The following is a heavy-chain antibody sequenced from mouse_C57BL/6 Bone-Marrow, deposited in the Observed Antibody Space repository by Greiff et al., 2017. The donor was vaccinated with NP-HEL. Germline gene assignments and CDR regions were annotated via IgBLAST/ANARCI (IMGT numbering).Heavy chain of an antibody. D-gene: IGHD2-4*01. CDR2: IWGVGST. Sequence: VKVVESGPGLVAPSQSLSITCTVSGFSLTSYGVDWVRQSPGKGLEWLGVIWGVGSTNYNSALKSRLSISKDNSKSQVFLKMNSLQTDDTAMYYCASGLRDAMDYWGQGTSVTVSS. V-gene: IGHV2-6*01. CDR1: GFSLTSYG. CDR3: ASGLRDAMDY. J-gene: IGHJ4*01.